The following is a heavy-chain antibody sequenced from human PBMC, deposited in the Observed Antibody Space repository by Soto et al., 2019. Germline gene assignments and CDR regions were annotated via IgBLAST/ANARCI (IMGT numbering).Heavy chain of an antibody. CDR1: GGSISSSSYY. V-gene: IGHV4-39*01. D-gene: IGHD6-19*01. CDR3: ARRAAVESNWFDP. CDR2: IYYSGGT. Sequence: SETLSLTCTVSGGSISSSSYYWGWIRQPPGKGLEWIGSIYYSGGTYYNPSLKSRVTISVDTSKNQFSLKLSSVTAADTAVYYCARRAAVESNWFDPWGQGTLVTVSS. J-gene: IGHJ5*02.